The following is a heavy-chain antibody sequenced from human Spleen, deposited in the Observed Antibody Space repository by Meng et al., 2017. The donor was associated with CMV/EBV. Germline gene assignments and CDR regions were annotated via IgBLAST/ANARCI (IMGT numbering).Heavy chain of an antibody. CDR1: EASFSGYY. CDR3: ARAPPYYYASSGYFHDY. J-gene: IGHJ4*02. Sequence: SETLSLTCAVHEASFSGYYWTWIRQPPGKGLEWIGEIDHSGSANHNPALKSRVTMSVDTSNNQFSLHLRSVTAADTAVYYCARAPPYYYASSGYFHDYWGQGKLVTVSS. CDR2: IDHSGSA. D-gene: IGHD3-22*01. V-gene: IGHV4-34*01.